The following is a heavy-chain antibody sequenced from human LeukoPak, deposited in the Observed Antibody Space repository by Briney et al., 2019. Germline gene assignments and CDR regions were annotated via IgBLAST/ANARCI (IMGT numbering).Heavy chain of an antibody. CDR1: GGSTSSFY. CDR2: IYYSVRT. Sequence: PSETLSPTCTVSGGSTSSFYWGWVRQPPGPGLEWIGYIYYSVRTNLNPSLKSRVTISVDTSKNQFSLKLSSVTAADTAVYYCASYLRGEAFDIWGQGTMVTVSS. CDR3: ASYLRGEAFDI. J-gene: IGHJ3*02. V-gene: IGHV4-59*01. D-gene: IGHD3-16*01.